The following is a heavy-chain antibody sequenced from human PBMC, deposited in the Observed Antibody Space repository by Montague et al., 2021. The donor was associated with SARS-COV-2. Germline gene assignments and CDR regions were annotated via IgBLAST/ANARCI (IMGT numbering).Heavy chain of an antibody. CDR2: TNSDGSST. V-gene: IGHV3-74*01. Sequence: SLRLSCAASGFTFSSYWMHWVRQAPGKGLVWVSRTNSDGSSTSYADSVKGRFTVSRDNAKNTLYLQMNSLRAEDTAVYYCVREGIVAKIMFDFWGQGTLVTVSS. CDR3: VREGIVAKIMFDF. D-gene: IGHD5-12*01. J-gene: IGHJ4*02. CDR1: GFTFSSYW.